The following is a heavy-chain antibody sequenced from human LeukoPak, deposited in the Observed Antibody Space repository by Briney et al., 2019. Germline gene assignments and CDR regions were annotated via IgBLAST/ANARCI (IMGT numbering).Heavy chain of an antibody. D-gene: IGHD3-10*01. CDR2: IDPNSGGT. Sequence: ASVKVSCKPSGYTFTGYQVHWVRQAPGQGLEWMGWIDPNSGGTNFARQFQGRVTMTRDTSIGTAYMELSKLTSDDTAVYYCARDYYGSGTYSRDYWGQGTLVTVSS. J-gene: IGHJ4*02. CDR3: ARDYYGSGTYSRDY. CDR1: GYTFTGYQ. V-gene: IGHV1-2*02.